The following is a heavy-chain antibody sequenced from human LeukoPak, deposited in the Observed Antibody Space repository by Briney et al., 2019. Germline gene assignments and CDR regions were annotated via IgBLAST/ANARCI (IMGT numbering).Heavy chain of an antibody. CDR3: ARQDGYYLDY. J-gene: IGHJ4*02. V-gene: IGHV3-48*02. CDR1: GFTFSNAW. CDR2: ISSSSNTI. D-gene: IGHD5-24*01. Sequence: GGSLRLSCAASGFTFSNAWMSWVRQAPGKGLEWVSYISSSSNTIYYADSVKGRFTISRDNAKNSLYLQMNSLRDEDTAVYYCARQDGYYLDYWGQGTLVTVSS.